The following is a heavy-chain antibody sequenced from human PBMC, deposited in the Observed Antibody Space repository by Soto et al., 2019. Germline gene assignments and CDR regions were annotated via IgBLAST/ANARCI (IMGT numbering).Heavy chain of an antibody. CDR3: AKSVYNWNDGFFDY. D-gene: IGHD1-1*01. CDR1: GFPFSTYG. Sequence: PGGSLSLSCAASGFPFSTYGMHWVRQAPGKGLEWVAVISYDGVNKYYADSVKGRFTISRDNSKNTLYLQMNSLRAEDTAVYYCAKSVYNWNDGFFDYWGQGTLVTVSS. J-gene: IGHJ4*02. V-gene: IGHV3-30*18. CDR2: ISYDGVNK.